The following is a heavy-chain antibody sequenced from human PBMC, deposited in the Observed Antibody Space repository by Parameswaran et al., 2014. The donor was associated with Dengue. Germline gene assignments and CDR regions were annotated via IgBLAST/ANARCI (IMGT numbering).Heavy chain of an antibody. CDR3: ACFAQVENCGMTRCQPLDY. Sequence: VRQMPGKGLEWVATISYDGSYISYTDSVRGRFTISRDNSKNTLYMQMDSLRAEDTAVYFCACFAQVENCGMTRCQPLDYWGQGTLVTVSS. J-gene: IGHJ4*02. CDR2: ISYDGSYI. V-gene: IGHV3-30*04. D-gene: IGHD1-20*01.